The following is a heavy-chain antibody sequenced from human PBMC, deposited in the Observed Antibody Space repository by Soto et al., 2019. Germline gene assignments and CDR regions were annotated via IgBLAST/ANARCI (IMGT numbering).Heavy chain of an antibody. CDR2: IRSKTNNYVT. D-gene: IGHD3-10*01. V-gene: IGHV3-73*02. CDR3: TRLRAE. Sequence: EVQLVESGGGLVQPGGSLKLSCAASGFTFSGSAMHWVRQASGKGLEWVGRIRSKTNNYVTAYAASVEGRFTISRDDSKNTAYLEMNSLKVEDTAVYYYTRLRAEGGQGTLVTVSS. CDR1: GFTFSGSA. J-gene: IGHJ1*01.